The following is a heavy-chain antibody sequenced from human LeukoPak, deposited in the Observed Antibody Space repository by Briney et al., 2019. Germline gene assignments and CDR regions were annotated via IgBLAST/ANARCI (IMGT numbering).Heavy chain of an antibody. J-gene: IGHJ3*02. Sequence: SGGSLRLSRAASAFTFSNYAMSWVRQAPGKGLEWVSSTSGSGVNTYYADSVKGRFTISRGNSKNTLYLQMNSLRDEDTAVYYCVKGSQRLQTFDIWGQGTMVTVSS. CDR3: VKGSQRLQTFDI. V-gene: IGHV3-23*01. CDR1: AFTFSNYA. CDR2: TSGSGVNT. D-gene: IGHD5-18*01.